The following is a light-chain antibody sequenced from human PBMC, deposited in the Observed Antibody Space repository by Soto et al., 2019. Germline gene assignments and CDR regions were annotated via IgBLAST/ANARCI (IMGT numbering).Light chain of an antibody. Sequence: EIVLTQSPAILAASPGERATLSGRASQTVSDNLTWDQQKPGQSPRLLIYGASTRATDIPVRFSGSGSGTEFTLTISSLPSEDFAVYYCQQYNIWHPLYTFGQGTKVDIK. CDR1: QTVSDN. V-gene: IGKV3-15*01. J-gene: IGKJ2*01. CDR3: QQYNIWHPLYT. CDR2: GAS.